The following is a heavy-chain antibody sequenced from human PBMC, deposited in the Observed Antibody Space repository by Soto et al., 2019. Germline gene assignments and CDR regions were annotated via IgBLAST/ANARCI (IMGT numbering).Heavy chain of an antibody. CDR1: GGTFSTFG. J-gene: IGHJ4*02. D-gene: IGHD3-16*01. V-gene: IGHV1-69*01. CDR3: ARTAPMDAGDKYYYDF. Sequence: QVQLVQSGAEVKKPGSSVKVSCKTSGGTFSTFGISWVRQAPRQGLEWMGGIIPFFGTAEYSQKFEDRITITADESTNTVYMDLRSLTSEDTAIYYCARTAPMDAGDKYYYDFWGQGALVTVSS. CDR2: IIPFFGTA.